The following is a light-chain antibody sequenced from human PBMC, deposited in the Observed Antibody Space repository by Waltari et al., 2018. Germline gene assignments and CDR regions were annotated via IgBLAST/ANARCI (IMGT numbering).Light chain of an antibody. J-gene: IGKJ1*01. V-gene: IGKV3-20*01. CDR2: GAS. CDR1: QNIGHNY. Sequence: EVVLTQSPGTLSLSPGERATLSCSASQNIGHNYLAWYQQKPGQAPTLLIFGASSRATGIPDRFSGSGSGTDFTLTISRLEPEDCAVYYCQQYVGSPPWTFGQGTKVEIK. CDR3: QQYVGSPPWT.